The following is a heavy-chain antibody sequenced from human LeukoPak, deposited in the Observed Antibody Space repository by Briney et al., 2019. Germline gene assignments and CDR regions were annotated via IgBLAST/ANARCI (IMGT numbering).Heavy chain of an antibody. Sequence: PWASVQVSCQASGYTFTSYGINWVRQAPGQGLEWMGWISPYTGNTNHAQKPQGRVTMTTDTSTSTAYMELRSLRSDDTAVYYCARPLPQVPTGRSYHYYGMDVWGQGTTVTVSS. CDR1: GYTFTSYG. D-gene: IGHD5-12*01. CDR3: ARPLPQVPTGRSYHYYGMDV. V-gene: IGHV1-18*01. J-gene: IGHJ6*01. CDR2: ISPYTGNT.